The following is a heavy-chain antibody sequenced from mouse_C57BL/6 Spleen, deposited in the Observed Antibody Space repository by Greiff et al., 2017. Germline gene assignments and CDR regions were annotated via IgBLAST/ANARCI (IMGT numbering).Heavy chain of an antibody. CDR3: ARFTAVVENAMDY. D-gene: IGHD1-1*01. J-gene: IGHJ4*01. CDR2: ISSGSSTI. V-gene: IGHV5-17*01. CDR1: GFTFRDYG. Sequence: DVQLVESGGGLVKPGGSLKLSCAASGFTFRDYGLHWFRQAPEKGLEWVAYISSGSSTISYADKLKGRYTISRDNATNTQSLQLSSLRSEDTAMYYWARFTAVVENAMDYWGQGTSVTVSS.